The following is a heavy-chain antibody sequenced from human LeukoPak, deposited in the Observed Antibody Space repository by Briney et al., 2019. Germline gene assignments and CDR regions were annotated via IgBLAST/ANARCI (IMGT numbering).Heavy chain of an antibody. Sequence: GGSLRLSCAASGFTFSNAWMSWVRQAPGKGLEWVGRKSKTDGGTTDYAAPVKGRFTISRDDSKNTLYLQKNSLKTEDTAVYYCTTSNSGYDYLFDYWGQGTLVTVSS. CDR3: TTSNSGYDYLFDY. V-gene: IGHV3-15*01. CDR2: KSKTDGGTT. CDR1: GFTFSNAW. D-gene: IGHD5-12*01. J-gene: IGHJ4*02.